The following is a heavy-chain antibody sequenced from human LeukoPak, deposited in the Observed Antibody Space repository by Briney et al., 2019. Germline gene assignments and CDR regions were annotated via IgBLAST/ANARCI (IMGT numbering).Heavy chain of an antibody. V-gene: IGHV4-4*07. J-gene: IGHJ4*02. Sequence: SETLSLTCTVSGGSISSYYWSWIRQPAGKGLEWIGRIYTCGSTNYNPSLKSRVTMSVDTSKNQFSLKLSSVTAADTAVYYCATIFGVANPIDYWGQGTLVTVSS. CDR1: GGSISSYY. D-gene: IGHD3-3*01. CDR3: ATIFGVANPIDY. CDR2: IYTCGST.